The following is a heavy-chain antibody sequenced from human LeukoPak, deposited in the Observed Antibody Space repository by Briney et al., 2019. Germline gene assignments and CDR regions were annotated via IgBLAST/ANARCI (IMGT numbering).Heavy chain of an antibody. CDR3: ARITMVRGATPHYFDY. J-gene: IGHJ4*02. D-gene: IGHD3-10*01. V-gene: IGHV1-2*02. Sequence: ASVKVSCKASGYTFTGYYMHWVRQAPGQGLEWMGWINPNSGGTNYAQKFQGRVTMTRDTSISTAYMELSRLRSDDTAVYYCARITMVRGATPHYFDYWGQGTLVTVSS. CDR1: GYTFTGYY. CDR2: INPNSGGT.